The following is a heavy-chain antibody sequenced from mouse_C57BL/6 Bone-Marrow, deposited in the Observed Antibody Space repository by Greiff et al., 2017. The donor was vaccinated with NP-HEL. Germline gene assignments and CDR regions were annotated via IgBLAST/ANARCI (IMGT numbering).Heavy chain of an antibody. V-gene: IGHV1-42*01. Sequence: EVQLQQSGPELVKPGASVKISCKASGYSFTGYYMNWVKQSPEKSLEWIGEINPSTGGTTYNQKFKAKATLTVDKSSSTAYMQLKSLTSEDSAVYYCARSPLGGFAYWGQGTLVTVSA. CDR3: ARSPLGGFAY. CDR1: GYSFTGYY. D-gene: IGHD6-1*01. CDR2: INPSTGGT. J-gene: IGHJ3*01.